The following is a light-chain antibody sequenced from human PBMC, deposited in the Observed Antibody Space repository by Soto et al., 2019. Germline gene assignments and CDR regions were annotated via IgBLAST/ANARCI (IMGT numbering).Light chain of an antibody. CDR1: QSVSSY. V-gene: IGKV3-11*01. Sequence: EIVMTQSPATLSVSPGERATLSCRASQSVSSYLAWYQQKPGQAPRLPIYDASNRATGIPARFSGSGSGTDFTLTISSLEPEDFAVYHCQQRSNWPRTFGQGTKVDI. J-gene: IGKJ1*01. CDR3: QQRSNWPRT. CDR2: DAS.